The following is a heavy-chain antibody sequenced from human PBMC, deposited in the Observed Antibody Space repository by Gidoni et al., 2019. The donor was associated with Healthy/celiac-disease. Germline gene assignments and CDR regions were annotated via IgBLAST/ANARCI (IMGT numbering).Heavy chain of an antibody. V-gene: IGHV5-51*01. CDR2: IYPGDSDT. J-gene: IGHJ4*02. CDR3: GRQPGTGRGSTYYFDY. D-gene: IGHD2-2*01. CDR1: GYSFTRYW. Sequence: EVQLVQSGAEVTKPGESLKLSCTGSGYSFTRYWIGWVRQMPGTGLDCRGIIYPGDSDTRYSPSFQGQVTISADKSISTAYLQWSSLKASDTAMYYCGRQPGTGRGSTYYFDYWGQGTLVTVSS.